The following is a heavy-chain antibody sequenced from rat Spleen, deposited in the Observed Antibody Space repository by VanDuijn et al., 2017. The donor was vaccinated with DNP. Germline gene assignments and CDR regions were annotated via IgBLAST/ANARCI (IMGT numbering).Heavy chain of an antibody. CDR3: TTLTPGY. V-gene: IGHV5-7*01. CDR1: GFTFSNYD. Sequence: EVQLVESGGGLVQPGRSMKLSCAASGFTFSNYDMAWVRQAPKKGLEWVATISYDGSSTYDRDSVKGRFTISRDNAKSTLYLQMDSLRSEDTATYYCTTLTPGYWGQGVMVTVSS. J-gene: IGHJ2*01. CDR2: ISYDGSST. D-gene: IGHD3-4*01.